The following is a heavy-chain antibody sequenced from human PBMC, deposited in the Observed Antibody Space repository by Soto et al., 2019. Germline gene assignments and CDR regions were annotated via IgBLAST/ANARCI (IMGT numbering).Heavy chain of an antibody. CDR1: GGSISSSSYY. D-gene: IGHD1-26*01. CDR2: IYYSGSS. Sequence: SETLSLTCTVSGGSISSSSYYWGWIRQPPGKGLEWIGGIYYSGSSYYNPSLKSRVTISVDTSKNQISLKLSSVTAADTAAYYCARQGGNYYAVDYWGQGTLVTVSS. V-gene: IGHV4-39*01. J-gene: IGHJ4*02. CDR3: ARQGGNYYAVDY.